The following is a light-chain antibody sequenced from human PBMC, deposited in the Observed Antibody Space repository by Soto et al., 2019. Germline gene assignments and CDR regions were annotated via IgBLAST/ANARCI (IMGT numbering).Light chain of an antibody. CDR1: QSISSW. CDR3: QHYNSYSEA. J-gene: IGKJ1*01. V-gene: IGKV1-5*03. CDR2: KAS. Sequence: LQSTQSPSTLSETLGDSVSINCRASQSISSWLAWYQQKPGKAPKLLIYKASTLKSGVPSRFSGSGSGTEFTLTISSLQPDDFATYYCQHYNSYSEAFGQGTKVDIK.